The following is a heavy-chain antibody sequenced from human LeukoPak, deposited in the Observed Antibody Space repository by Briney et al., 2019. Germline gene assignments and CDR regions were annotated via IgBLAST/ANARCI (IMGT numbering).Heavy chain of an antibody. D-gene: IGHD6-19*01. J-gene: IGHJ4*02. CDR2: INPNSGGT. CDR1: GYTFTGYY. V-gene: IGHV1-2*02. CDR3: ARSPTVAVNTYYFDY. Sequence: ASVKVSCKASGYTFTGYYMHWVRQAPGQGLEWMGWINPNSGGTNYAQKFQGRVTMTRDTSISTAYMELSRLRSGDTAVYYCARSPTVAVNTYYFDYWGQGTLVTVSS.